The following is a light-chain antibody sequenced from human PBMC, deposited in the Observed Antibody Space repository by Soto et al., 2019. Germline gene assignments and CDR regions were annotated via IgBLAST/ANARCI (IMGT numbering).Light chain of an antibody. J-gene: IGKJ1*01. CDR1: QSVSSNF. CDR2: AAS. CDR3: QQYGSSPPEKT. V-gene: IGKV3-20*01. Sequence: EIVLTQSPGTLSLSPGERATLSCRASQSVSSNFLAWYQQKPGQAPRLLIYAASNRATGIPDRFSGSGSGTDFTLTISRLEPEDFAVYYCQQYGSSPPEKTFGQGTKVEIK.